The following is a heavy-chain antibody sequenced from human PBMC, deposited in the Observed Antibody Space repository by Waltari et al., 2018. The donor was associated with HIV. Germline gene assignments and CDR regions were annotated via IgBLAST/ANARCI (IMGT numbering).Heavy chain of an antibody. CDR3: ARVVNYGDNSVYYGMDV. CDR1: GYTFTDYY. CDR2: INLSSGVT. Sequence: QVQLVQSGAEVKKPGASVKVSCKASGYTFTDYYIYWVRQAPGQGLEWMGRINLSSGVTNYAQKFQGRVIMTRDTSISTAYMGLSRLRSDDTAVYYCARVVNYGDNSVYYGMDVWGQGTTVTVSS. D-gene: IGHD4-17*01. J-gene: IGHJ6*02. V-gene: IGHV1-2*06.